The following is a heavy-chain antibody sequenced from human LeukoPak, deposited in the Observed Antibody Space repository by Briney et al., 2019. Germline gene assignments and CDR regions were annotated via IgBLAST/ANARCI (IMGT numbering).Heavy chain of an antibody. J-gene: IGHJ5*01. CDR3: ATQDLYSTGWFAY. D-gene: IGHD6-19*01. CDR1: GGSISSYY. V-gene: IGHV4-59*08. CDR2: IYYSGNT. Sequence: SETLSLTCTVSGGSISSYYWSWIRQPPGKGLEWIGFIYYSGNTNYNPSLKSRVTISVDTSKNQFSLKLSSVTAADTAVYYCATQDLYSTGWFAYWGQGTLVTVSS.